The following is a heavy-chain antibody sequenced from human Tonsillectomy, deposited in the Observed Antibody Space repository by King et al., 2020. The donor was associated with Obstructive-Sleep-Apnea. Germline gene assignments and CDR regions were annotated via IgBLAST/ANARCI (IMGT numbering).Heavy chain of an antibody. J-gene: IGHJ2*01. V-gene: IGHV4-59*01. CDR2: IYYSGST. CDR3: ARRGDVVVDDGKRLLGRRSYWYFDL. Sequence: QLQESGPGLVKPSETLSLTCTVSGGSISSYYWSWIRQPPGKGLEWIGYIYYSGSTNYNPSLKSRVTISVDTSKNQFSLKLSTVTAADTAVYYCARRGDVVVDDGKRLLGRRSYWYFDLWGRGTLVTVSS. D-gene: IGHD2-15*01. CDR1: GGSISSYY.